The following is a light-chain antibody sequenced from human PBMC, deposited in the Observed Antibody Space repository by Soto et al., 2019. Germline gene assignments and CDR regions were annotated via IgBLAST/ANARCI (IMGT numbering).Light chain of an antibody. J-gene: IGLJ2*01. CDR1: SSDIGNYNF. CDR3: SSYTGTNHVV. CDR2: EVT. Sequence: QSALTQPPSASGSPGQSVTISCTGTSSDIGNYNFVSWYQHHPGKAPKLMIYEVTKRPSGVPDRFSGSKSGNTASLTVSGLRAEDEADYYCSSYTGTNHVVFGGGTKVTVL. V-gene: IGLV2-8*01.